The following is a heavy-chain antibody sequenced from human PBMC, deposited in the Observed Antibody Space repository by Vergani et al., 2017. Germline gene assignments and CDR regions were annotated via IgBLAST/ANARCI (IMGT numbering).Heavy chain of an antibody. CDR3: ASSWRLYYDFWSGYDY. Sequence: QVQLVQSGAEVKKPGASVKVSCKASGYTFTSYGISWVRQAPGQGLEWMGWISAYNGNTNYAQKLQGRVTMTTDTSTGTAYMELRSLRSDDTAVYYCASSWRLYYDFWSGYDYWGQGTLVTVSS. D-gene: IGHD3-3*01. J-gene: IGHJ4*02. CDR2: ISAYNGNT. V-gene: IGHV1-18*01. CDR1: GYTFTSYG.